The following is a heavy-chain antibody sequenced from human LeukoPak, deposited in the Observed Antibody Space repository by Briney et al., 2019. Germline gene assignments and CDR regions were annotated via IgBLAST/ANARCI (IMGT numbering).Heavy chain of an antibody. CDR3: AKNYDGSGYYFEY. D-gene: IGHD3-22*01. V-gene: IGHV3-30*02. J-gene: IGHJ4*02. CDR2: IRYDGNNK. CDR1: GFTFSSYG. Sequence: GGSLRLSCAASGFTFSSYGMHWVRQAPGKGLEWVAFIRYDGNNKYYADSVKGRFTISRDNSKNTLFLQMNSLRAEDTAVYYCAKNYDGSGYYFEYWGQGTLVTVSS.